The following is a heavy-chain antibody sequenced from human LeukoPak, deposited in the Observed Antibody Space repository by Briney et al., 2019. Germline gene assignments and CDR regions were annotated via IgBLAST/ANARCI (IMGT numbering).Heavy chain of an antibody. D-gene: IGHD3-16*01. CDR1: GFTFSSYW. J-gene: IGHJ6*03. Sequence: PGGSLRLSCAASGFTFSSYWMSWVRQAPGKGLDWVSAISGNDGRTYYADSVKGRFTISRDNSKNTLYLQMNSLRVEDTAVYYCAKAPRFGDHATEYYYYYMHVWGKGTTVTVSS. CDR2: ISGNDGRT. CDR3: AKAPRFGDHATEYYYYYMHV. V-gene: IGHV3-23*01.